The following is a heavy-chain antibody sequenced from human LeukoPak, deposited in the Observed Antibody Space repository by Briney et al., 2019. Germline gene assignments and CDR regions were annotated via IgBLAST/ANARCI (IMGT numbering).Heavy chain of an antibody. Sequence: SETLSLTCTVSGGSISSYYWSWIRQPPGKGLEWIGYIYYSGSTNYNPSLKGRVTISVDTSKNQFSLKLSSVTAADTAVYYCARVLWFGEIDAFDIWGQGTMVTVSS. J-gene: IGHJ3*02. CDR1: GGSISSYY. V-gene: IGHV4-59*01. CDR3: ARVLWFGEIDAFDI. CDR2: IYYSGST. D-gene: IGHD3-10*01.